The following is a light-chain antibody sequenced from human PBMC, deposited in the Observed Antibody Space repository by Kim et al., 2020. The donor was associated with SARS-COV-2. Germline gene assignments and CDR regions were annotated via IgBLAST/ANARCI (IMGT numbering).Light chain of an antibody. CDR1: ILRGYY. CDR2: GKK. Sequence: SSELTQDPSVSVALGQTVRITCQGDILRGYYASWYQQRPGQAPVLVIYGKKNRPSGIPDRFSASTSVNTASLTITGAQAEDEAAYYCTSRDINANIQVFGGGTKVTVL. CDR3: TSRDINANIQV. V-gene: IGLV3-19*01. J-gene: IGLJ1*01.